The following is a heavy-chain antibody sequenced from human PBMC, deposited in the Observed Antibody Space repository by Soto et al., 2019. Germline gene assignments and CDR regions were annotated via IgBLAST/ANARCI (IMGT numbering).Heavy chain of an antibody. V-gene: IGHV4-61*08. CDR1: GGSITRGGYS. D-gene: IGHD4-17*01. CDR2: IYYSGST. J-gene: IGHJ4*02. CDR3: ARRYGVYFDY. Sequence: SETLSLTCAVSGGSITRGGYSWSCIRQPPGKGLEWIGYIYYSGSTNYNPSLKSRVTISVDTSKNQFSLKLSSVTAADTAVYYCARRYGVYFDYWGQGTLVTVSS.